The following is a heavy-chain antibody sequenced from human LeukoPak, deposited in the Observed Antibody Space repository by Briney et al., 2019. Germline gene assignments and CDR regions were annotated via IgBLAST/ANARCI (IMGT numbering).Heavy chain of an antibody. V-gene: IGHV4-59*01. CDR1: GGSISSYY. CDR2: IYYSGST. CDR3: ARESSSSWYGNWFDP. J-gene: IGHJ5*02. Sequence: SETLSLTCTVSGGSISSYYWSWIRQPPGKGLEWIGYIYYSGSTNYNPSLKSRVTISVDTSKNQFSLKLSSVTAADTAVYYRARESSSSWYGNWFDPWGQGTLVTVSS. D-gene: IGHD6-13*01.